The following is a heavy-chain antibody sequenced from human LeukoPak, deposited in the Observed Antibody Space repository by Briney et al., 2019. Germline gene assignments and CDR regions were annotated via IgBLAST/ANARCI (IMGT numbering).Heavy chain of an antibody. CDR1: GGSFSGYY. V-gene: IGHV4-34*01. J-gene: IGHJ4*02. Sequence: PSETLSLTCAASGGSFSGYYWSWIRQPPGKGLEWIGEINHSGSTNYNPSLKSRVTISVDTSKNKFSLKLSSVTAADTAVYYCARGWEMATVFDYWGQGTLVTVSS. D-gene: IGHD5-24*01. CDR3: ARGWEMATVFDY. CDR2: INHSGST.